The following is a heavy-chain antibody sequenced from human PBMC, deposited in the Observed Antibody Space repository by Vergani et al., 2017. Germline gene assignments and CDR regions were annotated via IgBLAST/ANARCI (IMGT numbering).Heavy chain of an antibody. CDR1: GGPHTSYH. V-gene: IGHV4-59*01. Sequence: QVQLQESGPGLVKPSETLSLTCSVSGGPHTSYHWSWVRQPPGKGLEWLGYVFFTGRTRYNTSLVSRLTMSIDTSKNQFSLKMTSVTTADTAVYYCARIVAVGYDAFDIWGQGTLVTVSS. CDR3: ARIVAVGYDAFDI. J-gene: IGHJ3*02. D-gene: IGHD2-21*01. CDR2: VFFTGRT.